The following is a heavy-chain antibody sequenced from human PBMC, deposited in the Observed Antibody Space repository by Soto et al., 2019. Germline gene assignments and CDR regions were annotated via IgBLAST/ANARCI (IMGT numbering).Heavy chain of an antibody. J-gene: IGHJ4*02. D-gene: IGHD4-17*01. CDR1: GGSVSSGSYY. CDR3: TRHPTVTLNKFDY. CDR2: IHYSGAT. Sequence: SETLSLTCTVSGGSVSSGSYYWSWIRQPPGKGPEWIAFIHYSGATNYSPSLKSRVTISVDTSKNQFSLKLSSVTAADTAVYYCTRHPTVTLNKFDYWGQGTLVTVSS. V-gene: IGHV4-61*01.